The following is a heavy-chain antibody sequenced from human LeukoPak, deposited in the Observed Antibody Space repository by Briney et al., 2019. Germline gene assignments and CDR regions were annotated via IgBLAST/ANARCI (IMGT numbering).Heavy chain of an antibody. CDR3: ASRYNWNYDWFDP. V-gene: IGHV1-69*05. CDR2: IIPIFGTA. CDR1: GGTFSSYA. J-gene: IGHJ5*02. D-gene: IGHD1-7*01. Sequence: SVKVSCKASGGTFSSYAISWVRQAPGQGLEWMGRIIPIFGTANYAQEFQGRVTITTDESTSTAYMELSSLRSEDTAVYYCASRYNWNYDWFDPWGQGTLVTVSS.